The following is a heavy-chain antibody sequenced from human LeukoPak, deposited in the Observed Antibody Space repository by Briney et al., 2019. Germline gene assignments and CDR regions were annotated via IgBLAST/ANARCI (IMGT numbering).Heavy chain of an antibody. CDR1: GFTFSSYA. V-gene: IGHV3-23*01. Sequence: GGSLRLSCAASGFTFSSYAMTWVRQAPGKGLEWVSSISSSGGSTYYADSVRGRFTISGDNSKNTLYLQMNSLRAEDTAIYYCAKDLVTGSLDYWGQGTLVTVSS. D-gene: IGHD3-10*01. CDR3: AKDLVTGSLDY. J-gene: IGHJ4*02. CDR2: ISSSGGST.